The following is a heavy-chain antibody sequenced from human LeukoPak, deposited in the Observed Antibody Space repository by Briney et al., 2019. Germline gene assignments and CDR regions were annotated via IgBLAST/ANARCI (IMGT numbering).Heavy chain of an antibody. Sequence: ASVKVSCKASGYNFTSFDIIWLRQATGQGLEWMGWMNPNSGYTGYARKFQGRVTLTRNTSIGTAYMEPSSLRSEDTAVYYCARSGGTGYCSSTSCYVAVNWFDPWGQGTLVTVSS. CDR2: MNPNSGYT. J-gene: IGHJ5*02. D-gene: IGHD2-2*01. CDR3: ARSGGTGYCSSTSCYVAVNWFDP. V-gene: IGHV1-8*01. CDR1: GYNFTSFD.